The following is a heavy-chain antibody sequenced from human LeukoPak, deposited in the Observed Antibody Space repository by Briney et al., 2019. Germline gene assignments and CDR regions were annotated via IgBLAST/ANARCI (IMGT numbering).Heavy chain of an antibody. V-gene: IGHV3-7*01. D-gene: IGHD4-17*01. Sequence: GGSLRLSCAASGYTFSSYWMSWVRQAPGTGLEWVANIKQDGSEKYYVDSVEGRFTVSRDNAKNSLYLQMNSLRAEDTAVYYCARDDGDYAHPVDFWGQGTLVTVSS. CDR1: GYTFSSYW. J-gene: IGHJ4*02. CDR2: IKQDGSEK. CDR3: ARDDGDYAHPVDF.